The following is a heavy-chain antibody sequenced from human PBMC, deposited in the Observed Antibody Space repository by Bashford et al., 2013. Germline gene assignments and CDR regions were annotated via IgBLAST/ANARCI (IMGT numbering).Heavy chain of an antibody. D-gene: IGHD6-6*01. V-gene: IGHV1-69*13. CDR2: IIPIFGTA. CDR1: GGTFSSYA. J-gene: IGHJ3*02. CDR3: ARNFGGHSSSSGRRRFWAFDI. Sequence: SVKVSCKASGGTFSSYAISWVRQAPGQGLEWMGGIIPIFGTANYAQKFQGRVTITADESTSTAYMELSSLRSEDTAVYYCARNFGGHSSSSGRRRFWAFDIWGQGDNGHRLL.